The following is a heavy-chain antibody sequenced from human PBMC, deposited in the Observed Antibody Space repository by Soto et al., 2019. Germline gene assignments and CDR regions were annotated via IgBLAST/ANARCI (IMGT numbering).Heavy chain of an antibody. J-gene: IGHJ6*02. D-gene: IGHD2-2*03. Sequence: QLQLQESGPGLVKPSETLSLTCTVSGGSVSSNSYSWGWIRQSPGKGLEWIGTIYSTENTYYHPSLQSRVTISVNTSMNEFSLRLSSVTAADTAVYYCARLNGYCVSNSCHGYYGMDVWGQGTTVTVSS. CDR1: GGSVSSNSYS. CDR2: IYSTENT. CDR3: ARLNGYCVSNSCHGYYGMDV. V-gene: IGHV4-39*01.